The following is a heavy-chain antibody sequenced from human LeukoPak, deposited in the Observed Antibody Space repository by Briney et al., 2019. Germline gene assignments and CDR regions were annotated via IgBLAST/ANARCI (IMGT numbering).Heavy chain of an antibody. D-gene: IGHD3-10*01. CDR1: GFTFSSYT. Sequence: GGSLRLSCAASGFTFSSYTMNWVRQAPGKGLEWVAVISYDGSNKFYADSVKGRFTLSRDNSKNTLYLQMNSLRIEDTAVYYCGRGSVGFGELNYWGQGTLVTVSS. J-gene: IGHJ4*02. CDR2: ISYDGSNK. CDR3: GRGSVGFGELNY. V-gene: IGHV3-30-3*01.